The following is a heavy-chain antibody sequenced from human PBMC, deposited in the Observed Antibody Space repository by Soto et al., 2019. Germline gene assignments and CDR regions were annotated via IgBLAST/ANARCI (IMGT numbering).Heavy chain of an antibody. CDR3: ARTGPYSSSSGVYYYYYYGMDV. CDR1: GYSFTSYW. CDR2: IYPGDSDT. D-gene: IGHD6-6*01. Sequence: GESLKISCKGSGYSFTSYWIGWVRQMPGKGLEWMGIIYPGDSDTRYSPSFQGQVTISADKSISTAYLQWSSLKASDTAMYYCARTGPYSSSSGVYYYYYYGMDVWGQGTTVTV. J-gene: IGHJ6*02. V-gene: IGHV5-51*01.